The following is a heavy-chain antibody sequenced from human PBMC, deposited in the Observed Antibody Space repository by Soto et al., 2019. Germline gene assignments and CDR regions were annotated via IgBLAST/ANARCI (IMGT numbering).Heavy chain of an antibody. CDR3: ARGLMVRGVIIREKDY. J-gene: IGHJ4*02. Sequence: SETLSLTCAVYGGSFSGYYWSWIRQPPGKGLEWIGEINHSGSTNYNPSLKSRVTISVDTSKNQFSLKLSSVTAADTAVYYCARGLMVRGVIIREKDYWGQGTLVTVSS. D-gene: IGHD3-10*01. CDR1: GGSFSGYY. V-gene: IGHV4-34*01. CDR2: INHSGST.